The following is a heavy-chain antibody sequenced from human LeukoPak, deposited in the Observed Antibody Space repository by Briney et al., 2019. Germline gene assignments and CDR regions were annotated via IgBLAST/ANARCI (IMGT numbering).Heavy chain of an antibody. CDR2: INHSGST. J-gene: IGHJ5*02. D-gene: IGHD3-10*01. CDR3: ARDSGTTGEVKFDP. Sequence: SETLSLTCAVYGGSFSGYYWSWIRQPPGKGLEWIGEINHSGSTNYNPSLKSRVRLSVDTSKNQSSLKLNSVTAADTAIYFCARDSGTTGEVKFDPWGQGTLVTVSS. CDR1: GGSFSGYY. V-gene: IGHV4-34*01.